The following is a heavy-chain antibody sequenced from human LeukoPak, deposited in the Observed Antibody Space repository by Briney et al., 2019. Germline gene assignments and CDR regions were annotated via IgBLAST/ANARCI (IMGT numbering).Heavy chain of an antibody. CDR3: ARDYCSSTSCYAYYYYGMDV. V-gene: IGHV3-30*04. CDR2: ISYDGSNK. Sequence: GRSLRLSCAASGFTFSSYAMHWVRQAPGKGLEWVAVISYDGSNKYYADSVKGRFTISRDNSKNTLYLQMNSLRAEDTAGYYCARDYCSSTSCYAYYYYGMDVWGKGTTVTVSS. CDR1: GFTFSSYA. D-gene: IGHD2-2*01. J-gene: IGHJ6*04.